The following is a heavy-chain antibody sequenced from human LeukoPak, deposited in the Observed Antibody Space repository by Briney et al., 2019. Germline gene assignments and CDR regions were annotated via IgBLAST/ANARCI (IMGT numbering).Heavy chain of an antibody. J-gene: IGHJ3*02. CDR2: IYHSGTT. D-gene: IGHD3-16*01. CDR1: GGSFSGYY. CDR3: ARIGGLEGFDI. Sequence: SETLSLTCVVYGGSFSGYYWSWIRQPPGKRLEWIGEIYHSGTTNYNPSLKSRVIILVDKSKNQFSLKLSSVTAADTAVYYCARIGGLEGFDIWGQGTMFTDSS. V-gene: IGHV4-34*01.